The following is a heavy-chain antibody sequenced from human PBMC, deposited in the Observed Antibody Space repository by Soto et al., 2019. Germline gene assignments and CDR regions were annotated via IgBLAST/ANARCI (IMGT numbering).Heavy chain of an antibody. CDR1: GFTFSSYA. V-gene: IGHV3-64D*06. J-gene: IGHJ4*02. Sequence: GGSLRLSCSASGFTFSSYAMHWGRQAPWKGLEYVSSISTNGGSTHYADSVKGRFTISRDNSKNTQYLQMSSLRADDTAVYYCVKGAYYYDSSGYYPFDYWGQGTLVTVSS. CDR2: ISTNGGST. D-gene: IGHD3-22*01. CDR3: VKGAYYYDSSGYYPFDY.